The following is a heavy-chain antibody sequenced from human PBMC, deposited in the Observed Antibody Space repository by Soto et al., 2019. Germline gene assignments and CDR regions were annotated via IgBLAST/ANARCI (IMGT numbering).Heavy chain of an antibody. CDR2: IYYSGST. CDR3: ARDRDTAGYYGMDV. J-gene: IGHJ6*02. V-gene: IGHV4-31*03. Sequence: PSETLSFTCTVSGGSISSGGYYWSWIRQHPGKGLEWIGYIYYSGSTYYNPSLKSRVTISVDTSKNQFSLKLSSVTAADTAVYYCARDRDTAGYYGMDVWGQGTTVTVSS. CDR1: GGSISSGGYY. D-gene: IGHD5-18*01.